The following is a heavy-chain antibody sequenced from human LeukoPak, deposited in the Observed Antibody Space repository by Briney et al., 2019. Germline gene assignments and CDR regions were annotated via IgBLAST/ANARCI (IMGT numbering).Heavy chain of an antibody. CDR3: VREAGYCAPVCVKTNWFDP. CDR2: ISNGKT. J-gene: IGHJ5*02. CDR1: GCPFSSHA. D-gene: IGHD2-15*01. Sequence: QTGGSLRLSCAASGCPFSSHAMSWVRQPPGKGLEWVAAISNGKTYYADSVRGRFAISRDDSTNTVYLHMNSLRDEDTALYHCVREAGYCAPVCVKTNWFDPWGQGTLVTVSS. V-gene: IGHV3-23*01.